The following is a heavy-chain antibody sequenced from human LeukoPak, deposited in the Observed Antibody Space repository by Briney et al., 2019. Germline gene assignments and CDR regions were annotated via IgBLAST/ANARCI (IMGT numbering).Heavy chain of an antibody. CDR2: ISAYNGNT. CDR3: AREERGGSDAFDI. Sequence: ASVKVSCKASRYTFTGYYMHWVRQAPGQGLEWMGWISAYNGNTNYAQKLQGRVTMTTDTSTSTAYMGLSSLRSEDTAVYYCAREERGGSDAFDIWGQGTMVTVSS. V-gene: IGHV1-18*04. CDR1: RYTFTGYY. D-gene: IGHD1-26*01. J-gene: IGHJ3*02.